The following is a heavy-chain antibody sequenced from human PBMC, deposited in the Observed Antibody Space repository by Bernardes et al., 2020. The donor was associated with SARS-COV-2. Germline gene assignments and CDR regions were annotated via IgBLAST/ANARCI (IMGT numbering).Heavy chain of an antibody. J-gene: IGHJ4*02. CDR2: ISSSGSVI. Sequence: GGSLRLSCEASGFSFSTYDMNWVRQAPGKGLEWLSYISSSGSVIYYADSVKGRFTISRDNAKNTVFLQMNSLRVEDTALYYCARDPSTSWYPFDYWDQGSLVTVSS. V-gene: IGHV3-48*03. CDR3: ARDPSTSWYPFDY. CDR1: GFSFSTYD. D-gene: IGHD6-13*01.